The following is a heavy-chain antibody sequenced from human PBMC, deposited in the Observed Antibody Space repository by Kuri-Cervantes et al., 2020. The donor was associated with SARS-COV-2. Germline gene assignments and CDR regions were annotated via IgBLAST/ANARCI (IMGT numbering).Heavy chain of an antibody. V-gene: IGHV3-20*01. CDR1: GFTFDDYG. J-gene: IGHJ4*02. D-gene: IGHD3-22*01. CDR2: INWNGGST. Sequence: GGSLRLSCAASGFTFDDYGMSWVRQAPGKGLEWVSGINWNGGSTGYADSVKGRFTISRDNAKNSLYLQMNSLRAEDMALYHCAKGHAVGADYDSSGYYGYWGQGTLVTVSS. CDR3: AKGHAVGADYDSSGYYGY.